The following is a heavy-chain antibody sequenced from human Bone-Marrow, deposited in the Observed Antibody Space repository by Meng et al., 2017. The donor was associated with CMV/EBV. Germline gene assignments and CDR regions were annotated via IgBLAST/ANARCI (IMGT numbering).Heavy chain of an antibody. CDR2: IKQEGSEK. J-gene: IGHJ5*02. CDR3: ARDRSWGDYGWFDP. V-gene: IGHV3-7*01. CDR1: GFTFSSHW. Sequence: GESLKISCAASGFTFSSHWMSWVRQAPGKGLEWVANIKQEGSEKYYVDPVKGRFTISRDNAKNSLYLQMNSLRAEDTAVYYCARDRSWGDYGWFDPWGQGTLVTVSS. D-gene: IGHD3-16*01.